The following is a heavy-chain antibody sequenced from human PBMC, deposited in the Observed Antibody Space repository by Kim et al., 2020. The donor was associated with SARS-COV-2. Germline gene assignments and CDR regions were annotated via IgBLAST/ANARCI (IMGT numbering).Heavy chain of an antibody. CDR1: GGTISSSSHY. V-gene: IGHV4-39*07. CDR2: IHYSGTT. CDR3: ATSDSHGSGGYP. Sequence: SETLSLTCTVSGGTISSSSHYWGWIRQSPGKGLEWIGTIHYSGTTYHNPSLKSRITISVDTSKNQFSLNLSSVTDADTAVYYCATSDSHGSGGYPW. J-gene: IGHJ5*02. D-gene: IGHD3-10*01.